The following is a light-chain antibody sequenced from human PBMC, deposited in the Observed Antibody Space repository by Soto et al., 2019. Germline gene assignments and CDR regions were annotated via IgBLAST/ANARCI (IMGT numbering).Light chain of an antibody. V-gene: IGLV2-18*02. CDR3: TSYTNSATVV. J-gene: IGLJ7*01. Sequence: QSVLTQPPSVSGSPGQSVTISCTGTSSDIGSYNRVSWYQQPPGTTPKLMIYEVKVRPSGVPDRFSGSKSGNTASLTISGLQPEDQAHHYSTSYTNSATVVFGGGTQLTVL. CDR1: SSDIGSYNR. CDR2: EVK.